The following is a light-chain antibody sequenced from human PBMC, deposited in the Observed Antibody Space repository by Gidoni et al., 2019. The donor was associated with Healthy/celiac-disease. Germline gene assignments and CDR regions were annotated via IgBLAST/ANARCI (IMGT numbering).Light chain of an antibody. J-gene: IGLJ2*01. Sequence: SSELTQDPAVSVALGQTVRITCQGDSLRSYYASWYQQKPGQAPVLVIYGKNNRPSGIPDRFSGSSSGNTASLTITGAQAEDEADYYCSSRDSSGNYVVFGGGTKLTVL. CDR3: SSRDSSGNYVV. V-gene: IGLV3-19*01. CDR2: GKN. CDR1: SLRSYY.